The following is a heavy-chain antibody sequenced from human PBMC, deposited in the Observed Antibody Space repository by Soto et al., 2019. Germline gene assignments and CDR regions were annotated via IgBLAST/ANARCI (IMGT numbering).Heavy chain of an antibody. CDR3: ARGRYGDY. D-gene: IGHD1-1*01. CDR2: ISAHNGNT. Sequence: QVHLVQSGADVKKPGASVKVSCKGSGYAFTTYGITWVRQAPGQGLERMGWISAHNGNTNYAQKLQGRVTVTRDTSTSTAYMELRSLRSDDTAGYYCARGRYGDYWGQGALVTVSS. J-gene: IGHJ4*02. V-gene: IGHV1-18*01. CDR1: GYAFTTYG.